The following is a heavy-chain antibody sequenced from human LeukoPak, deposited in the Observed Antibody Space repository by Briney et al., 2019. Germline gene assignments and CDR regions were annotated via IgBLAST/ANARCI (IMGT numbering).Heavy chain of an antibody. Sequence: ASVKLSCKASGYTFTNYGIHWVRQAPGQRLEWMGWINAGNGNTRSSQKLQGRVTITTDTSANTAYMELSSLISEDTAIYFCARVGTCGWYGDSWGQGTQVIVSS. CDR3: ARVGTCGWYGDS. J-gene: IGHJ4*02. D-gene: IGHD6-19*01. CDR2: INAGNGNT. CDR1: GYTFTNYG. V-gene: IGHV1-3*01.